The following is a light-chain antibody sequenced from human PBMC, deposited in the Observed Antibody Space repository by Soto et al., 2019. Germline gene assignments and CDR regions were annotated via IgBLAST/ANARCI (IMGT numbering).Light chain of an antibody. CDR2: GNS. CDR3: QSHDSSLSVLWV. CDR1: SSNIGAVYD. V-gene: IGLV1-40*01. J-gene: IGLJ3*02. Sequence: QSVLTQPPSVSGAPGQRVTISCTGSSSNIGAVYDVHWYQQLPGTAPKLLIYGNSNRPSGVPDRFSGSKSGTSASLAITGLQAEDEADYYCQSHDSSLSVLWVFGGGTKLTVL.